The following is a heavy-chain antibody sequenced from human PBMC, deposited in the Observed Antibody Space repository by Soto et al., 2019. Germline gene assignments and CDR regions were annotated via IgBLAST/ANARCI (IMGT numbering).Heavy chain of an antibody. V-gene: IGHV4-31*03. CDR2: IYYSGST. CDR3: ARVARHIVVVNPQFDY. CDR1: GGSISSGGYY. Sequence: SETLSLTCTVSGGSISSGGYYWSWIRQHPGKGLKWIGYIYYSGSTYYNHSLKSRVTISVDTSKNQFSLKLSSVTAAESVVFFCARVARHIVVVNPQFDYWGQGTLVTVSS. J-gene: IGHJ4*02. D-gene: IGHD2-2*01.